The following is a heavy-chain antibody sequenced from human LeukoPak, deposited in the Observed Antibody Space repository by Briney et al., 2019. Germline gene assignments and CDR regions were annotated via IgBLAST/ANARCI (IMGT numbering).Heavy chain of an antibody. CDR2: ITSRDGRT. CDR1: EFTFSRYA. Sequence: PGGSLGLTCAAPEFTFSRYAMTWVRQAPGKGLEWVSSITSRDGRTSYADSVKGRFTVSRDNSKNTLYLQMNYLRVEDTAVYYCARDPNGDYLGAFDFWGQGTLVTVSS. V-gene: IGHV3-23*01. D-gene: IGHD4-17*01. J-gene: IGHJ3*01. CDR3: ARDPNGDYLGAFDF.